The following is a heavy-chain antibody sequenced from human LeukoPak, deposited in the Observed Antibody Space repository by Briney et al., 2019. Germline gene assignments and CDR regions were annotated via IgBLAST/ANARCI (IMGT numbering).Heavy chain of an antibody. V-gene: IGHV3-23*01. D-gene: IGHD3-10*01. CDR2: ISGSGGST. Sequence: GGSLRLSCAASGFTFSSYAMSWVRQAPGKGLEWVSDISGSGGSTHYADSVKGRFTISRDNSKNTLYLQMNSLRAEDTAVYYCAKDRYGLGSFYGMDVWGQGTTVTVSS. CDR1: GFTFSSYA. CDR3: AKDRYGLGSFYGMDV. J-gene: IGHJ6*02.